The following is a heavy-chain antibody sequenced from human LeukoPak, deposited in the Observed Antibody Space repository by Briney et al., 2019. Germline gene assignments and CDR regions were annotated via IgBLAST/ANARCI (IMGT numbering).Heavy chain of an antibody. Sequence: GGSLRLSCAASGFTFSSYAMSWVRQAPGKGLEWVSAISGSGGSTYYADSVKGRFTISRDNSKNTLYLQMNSLRAEDTAVYYCAKHNRDCSSTSCYLGGYFDYWGQGTLVTVSS. CDR1: GFTFSSYA. J-gene: IGHJ4*02. CDR2: ISGSGGST. D-gene: IGHD2-2*01. V-gene: IGHV3-23*01. CDR3: AKHNRDCSSTSCYLGGYFDY.